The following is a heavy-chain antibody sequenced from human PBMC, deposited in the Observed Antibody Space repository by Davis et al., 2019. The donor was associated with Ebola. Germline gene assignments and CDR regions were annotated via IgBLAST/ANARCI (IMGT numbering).Heavy chain of an antibody. D-gene: IGHD3-22*01. CDR1: GFVFRNYV. CDR3: AKDRGYYFDSSGYYSVGFDS. Sequence: GGSLRLSCAASGFVFRNYVMSWVRQAPGKGLEWVSTLGTSADTYYADSVKGRFTISRDNSKNTLYLQMNGLRVEDTAIYYCAKDRGYYFDSSGYYSVGFDSWGQGTLVTVSS. J-gene: IGHJ4*02. CDR2: LGTSADT. V-gene: IGHV3-23*01.